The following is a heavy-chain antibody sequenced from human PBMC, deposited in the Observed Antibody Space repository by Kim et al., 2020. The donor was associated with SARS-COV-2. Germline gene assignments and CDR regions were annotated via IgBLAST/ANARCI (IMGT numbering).Heavy chain of an antibody. CDR1: GGSISSGDYY. D-gene: IGHD3-22*01. Sequence: SETLSLTCTVSGGSISSGDYYWSWIRQHPGKGLEWIGYIYYSGSTYYNPSLKSRVTISVDTSKNQFSLKLSSVTAADTAVYYCARARAITMIVVVTIDAFDIWGQGTMVTVSS. V-gene: IGHV4-31*03. J-gene: IGHJ3*02. CDR3: ARARAITMIVVVTIDAFDI. CDR2: IYYSGST.